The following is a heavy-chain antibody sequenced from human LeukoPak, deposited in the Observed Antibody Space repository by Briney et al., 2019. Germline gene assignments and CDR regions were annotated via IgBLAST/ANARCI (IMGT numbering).Heavy chain of an antibody. CDR2: IYSGGST. V-gene: IGHV3-53*01. Sequence: GGSLRLSCAASGFTVSSNYMSWVRQAPGKGLEWVSVIYSGGSTYYADSVKGRFTISRDNSKNTLYPQMNSLRAEDTAVYYCARDRSWPSYFDYWGQGTLVTVSS. CDR1: GFTVSSNY. J-gene: IGHJ4*02. D-gene: IGHD6-13*01. CDR3: ARDRSWPSYFDY.